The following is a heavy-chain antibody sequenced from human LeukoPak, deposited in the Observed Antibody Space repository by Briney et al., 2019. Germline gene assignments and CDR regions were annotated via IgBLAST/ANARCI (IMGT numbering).Heavy chain of an antibody. Sequence: SLTLSLTCTVSGGSISSGDYYWSWIRQPPGKGLEWIGYIYYSGSTYYNPSLKSRVTISVDTSKNQFSLKLSSVTAADTAVYYCAANWNDGGSDDYWGQGTLVTVSS. J-gene: IGHJ4*02. V-gene: IGHV4-30-4*08. D-gene: IGHD1-1*01. CDR2: IYYSGST. CDR3: AANWNDGGSDDY. CDR1: GGSISSGDYY.